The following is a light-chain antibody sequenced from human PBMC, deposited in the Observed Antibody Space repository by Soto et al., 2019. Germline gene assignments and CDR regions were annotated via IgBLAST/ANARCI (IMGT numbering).Light chain of an antibody. CDR1: QSVSST. J-gene: IGKJ4*01. CDR2: GVS. Sequence: ERIMTQSPATLSVSPGEIATLSCSASQSVSSTLAWYQQKPGQAPRLLIYGVSTRATGIPAMFSGSGSETKFTLTISSLQSEDFAVYYCQQYNNWPPLTFGGGTKVDIK. V-gene: IGKV3-15*01. CDR3: QQYNNWPPLT.